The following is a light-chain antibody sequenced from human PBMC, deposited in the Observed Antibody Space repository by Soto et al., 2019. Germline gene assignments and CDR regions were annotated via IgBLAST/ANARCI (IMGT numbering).Light chain of an antibody. Sequence: EIVMTQSPATLSVSPGERATLSCRASRNINRKLAWYQQKPGQAPRLLISGASTRATGIPARFSGSGSGTEFTLNISSLQSEDFAVYYCQQYYDYPPLIFGGGTKVEIK. CDR2: GAS. V-gene: IGKV3-15*01. CDR1: RNINRK. J-gene: IGKJ4*01. CDR3: QQYYDYPPLI.